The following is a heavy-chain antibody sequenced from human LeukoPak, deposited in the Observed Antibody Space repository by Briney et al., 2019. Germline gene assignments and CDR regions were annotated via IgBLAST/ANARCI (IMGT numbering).Heavy chain of an antibody. CDR3: ASWYSSSWAEYFQH. Sequence: SETLSLTCTVSGGSISSGSYYWSWIRQPAGKGLEWIGYIYYSGSTKYNPSLKSRVTISVDTSKNQFSLKLSSVTAADTAVYYCASWYSSSWAEYFQHWGQGTLVTVSS. CDR2: IYYSGST. V-gene: IGHV4-61*10. D-gene: IGHD6-13*01. CDR1: GGSISSGSYY. J-gene: IGHJ1*01.